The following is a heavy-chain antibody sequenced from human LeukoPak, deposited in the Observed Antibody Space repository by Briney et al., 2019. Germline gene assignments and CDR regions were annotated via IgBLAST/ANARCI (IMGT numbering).Heavy chain of an antibody. CDR3: ARFADYGNGLDY. D-gene: IGHD4-17*01. CDR2: IYSGGST. CDR1: GFTVSSNY. V-gene: IGHV3-53*01. J-gene: IGHJ4*02. Sequence: GGSLRLSCAASGFTVSSNYMSWVRQAPGKGLEWVSVIYSGGSTYYADSMKGRFTISRDNSKNTLYLQMNSLRAEDTAVYYCARFADYGNGLDYWGQGTLVTVSS.